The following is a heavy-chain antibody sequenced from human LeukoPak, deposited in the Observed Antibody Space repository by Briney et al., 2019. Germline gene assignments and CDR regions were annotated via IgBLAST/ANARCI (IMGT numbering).Heavy chain of an antibody. Sequence: SETLSLTCTVSGGSISSYYWSWIRQPPGKGLEWIGEINHSGSTNYNPSLKSRVTISVDTSKNQFSLKLSSVTAADTAVYYCARGRGAARHWGQGTLVTVSS. V-gene: IGHV4-34*01. J-gene: IGHJ4*02. CDR2: INHSGST. D-gene: IGHD6-6*01. CDR3: ARGRGAARH. CDR1: GGSISSYY.